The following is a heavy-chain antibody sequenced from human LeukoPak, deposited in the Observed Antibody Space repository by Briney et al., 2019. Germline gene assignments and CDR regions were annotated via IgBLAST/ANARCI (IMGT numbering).Heavy chain of an antibody. Sequence: GGPLRLSCAASGFTFSSYSMNWVRQAPGKGLEWVSSISTSSVYTYYTDSVKGRFSISRDNAKNSLFLQMNSLRAEDAAVYYCARDSNYNYWSGSGYWGQGTLVTVSS. J-gene: IGHJ4*02. CDR3: ARDSNYNYWSGSGY. V-gene: IGHV3-21*01. CDR2: ISTSSVYT. D-gene: IGHD3-3*01. CDR1: GFTFSSYS.